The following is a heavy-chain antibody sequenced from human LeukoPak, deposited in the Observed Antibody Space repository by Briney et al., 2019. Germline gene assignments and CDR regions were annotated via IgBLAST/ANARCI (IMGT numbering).Heavy chain of an antibody. Sequence: PGGSLRLSCAASGFTFSTYAMSWVRQAPGKGLEWVSAISGSGGSTYYADSVKGRFTISRDNSKNTLYLQMSSLRAEDTAVYYCARDSYYYDSSGYFDAFDIWGQGTMVTVSS. D-gene: IGHD3-22*01. CDR3: ARDSYYYDSSGYFDAFDI. V-gene: IGHV3-23*01. J-gene: IGHJ3*02. CDR2: ISGSGGST. CDR1: GFTFSTYA.